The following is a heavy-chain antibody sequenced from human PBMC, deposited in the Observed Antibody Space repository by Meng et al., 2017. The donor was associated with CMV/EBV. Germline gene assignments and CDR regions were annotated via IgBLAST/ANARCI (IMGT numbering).Heavy chain of an antibody. Sequence: SGFSFDDYTMHWVRQAPGKGLECVSLISCDSVSTYYADSLKGRFPISRDTSKTSLYLQMNSLRTEDTALYYCANDSDSSGYYSSFDYWGQGTLVTVSS. CDR2: ISCDSVST. J-gene: IGHJ4*02. V-gene: IGHV3-43*01. CDR3: ANDSDSSGYYSSFDY. CDR1: GFSFDDYT. D-gene: IGHD3-22*01.